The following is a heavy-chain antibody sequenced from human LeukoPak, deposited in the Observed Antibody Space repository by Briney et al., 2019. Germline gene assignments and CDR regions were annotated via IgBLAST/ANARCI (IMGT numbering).Heavy chain of an antibody. CDR2: IRHDGSEK. Sequence: GGSLRLSCAASGFTFSSYWMSWVRQAPGKGLEWVANIRHDGSEKYYVDSVKGRFTISRDNAKNSLYLQMNNLRAEDTAVYYCARYCSGGSCKRGGYDYWGQGTLVTVSS. CDR1: GFTFSSYW. D-gene: IGHD2-15*01. CDR3: ARYCSGGSCKRGGYDY. J-gene: IGHJ4*02. V-gene: IGHV3-7*05.